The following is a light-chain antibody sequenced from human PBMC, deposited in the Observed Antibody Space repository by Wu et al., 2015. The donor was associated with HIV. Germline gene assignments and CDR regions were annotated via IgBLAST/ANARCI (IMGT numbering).Light chain of an antibody. CDR3: QQYGGSPPVT. CDR2: GAS. Sequence: EVALTQSPGTLSMSPGQRVTVSCRASQSVSSSSLAWYQQRLGQAPRLLIYGASSRATGIPDRFSGSGSGTDFTLTISKLEPEDSAVYYCQQYGGSPPVTFGQGTRLEIK. J-gene: IGKJ5*01. V-gene: IGKV3-20*01. CDR1: QSVSSSS.